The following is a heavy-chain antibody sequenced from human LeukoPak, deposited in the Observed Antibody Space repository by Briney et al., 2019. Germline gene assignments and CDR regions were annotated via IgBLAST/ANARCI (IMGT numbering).Heavy chain of an antibody. CDR3: ARGRGILKDASIQYYFDN. CDR1: GFTFSSYS. J-gene: IGHJ4*02. D-gene: IGHD2-2*01. CDR2: ISSSSSYI. Sequence: GGSLRLSCAASGFTFSSYSMNWVRQAPGKGLEWVSSISSSSSYIYYADSVKGRFTISRDNAKNSLYLQMNSLRAEDTAVYYCARGRGILKDASIQYYFDNWGQGTLVTVSS. V-gene: IGHV3-21*01.